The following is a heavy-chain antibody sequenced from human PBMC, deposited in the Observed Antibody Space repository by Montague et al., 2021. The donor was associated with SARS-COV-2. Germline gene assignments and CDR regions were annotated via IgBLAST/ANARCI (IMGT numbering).Heavy chain of an antibody. CDR3: AREGTVPGPRGIYFDD. Sequence: CAISGDSVASNRGAWDWIRQSPSGGLEWLGRTYYRSKWYTDYAPSVKTRITITPDTSNNQFSLHLNSVTPGDTAVYYCAREGTVPGPRGIYFDDWGQGTLVTVSS. J-gene: IGHJ4*02. D-gene: IGHD1-1*01. V-gene: IGHV6-1*01. CDR2: TYYRSKWYT. CDR1: GDSVASNRGA.